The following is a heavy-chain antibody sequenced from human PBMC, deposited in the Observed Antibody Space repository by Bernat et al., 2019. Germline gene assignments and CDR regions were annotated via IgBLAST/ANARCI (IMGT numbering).Heavy chain of an antibody. CDR1: GFTFSSYG. CDR2: ISYDGSNK. D-gene: IGHD6-6*01. V-gene: IGHV3-30*03. J-gene: IGHJ4*02. CDR3: ATAPYGSSFYFDY. Sequence: QVQLVESGGGVVQPGRSLRLSCAASGFTFSSYGMHWVRQALGKGLEWVAVISYDGSNKYYADSVKGRFTISRDNSKNTLYLQMNSLRAEDRAVYYCATAPYGSSFYFDYWGQGTLVTGSS.